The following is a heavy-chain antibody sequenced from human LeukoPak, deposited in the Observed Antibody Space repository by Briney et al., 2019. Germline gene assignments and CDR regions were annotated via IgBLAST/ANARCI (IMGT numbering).Heavy chain of an antibody. Sequence: GGSLRLSCAASGFTFSSYCMSWVRQAPGKGLEWVANINKDESEKYYVDSVKGRFTISRDNAKKSLYLQMNSLRAEDTAVYYCARCRTTVTAMPGYWGQGTLVTVSS. CDR3: ARCRTTVTAMPGY. J-gene: IGHJ4*02. D-gene: IGHD4-17*01. V-gene: IGHV3-7*03. CDR1: GFTFSSYC. CDR2: INKDESEK.